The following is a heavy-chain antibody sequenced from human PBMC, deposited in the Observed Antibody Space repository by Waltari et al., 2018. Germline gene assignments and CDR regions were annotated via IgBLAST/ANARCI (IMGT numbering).Heavy chain of an antibody. D-gene: IGHD3-10*01. CDR1: GFTFSSHG. CDR2: IWYDGSNK. Sequence: QVQLVESGGGVVQPGRSLRLSCAASGFTFSSHGMHWARPAPGKGLEWVAIIWYDGSNKYYVDSVKGRFTISRDNSKNTLYLQMNSLRDEDTAVYYCARDVQNGAQDYWGQGTLVTVSS. J-gene: IGHJ4*02. V-gene: IGHV3-33*01. CDR3: ARDVQNGAQDY.